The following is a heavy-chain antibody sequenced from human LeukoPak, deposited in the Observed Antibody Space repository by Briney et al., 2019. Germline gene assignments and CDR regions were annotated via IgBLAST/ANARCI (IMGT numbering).Heavy chain of an antibody. CDR3: EGVAAYAFDI. J-gene: IGHJ3*02. V-gene: IGHV3-30-3*01. CDR2: ISYDGSNK. Sequence: PGGSLRLSCAASEFDFSSHAMTWVRQAPGKGLEWVAVISYDGSNKYYADSVKGRFTISRDNSKNTLYLQMNSLRAEDTAVYYCEGVAAYAFDIWGQGTMVTVSS. D-gene: IGHD2-15*01. CDR1: EFDFSSHA.